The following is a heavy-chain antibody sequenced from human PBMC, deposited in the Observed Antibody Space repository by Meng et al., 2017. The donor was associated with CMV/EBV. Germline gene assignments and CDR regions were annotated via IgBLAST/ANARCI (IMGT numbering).Heavy chain of an antibody. J-gene: IGHJ4*02. CDR3: AHSYGSNFNY. D-gene: IGHD3-10*01. CDR2: IYNDDDK. V-gene: IGHV2-5*02. CDR1: SFSVSTRGGG. Sequence: LTWAEVSPPRGKPTESRTLPGTASSFSVSTRGGGVAGIRQPPGESLGAIARIYNDDDKRYSPSPKSRHTTTKKTYKNLVVLTMTNMDPVYTATYYCAHSYGSNFNYRGQGTLVTVSS.